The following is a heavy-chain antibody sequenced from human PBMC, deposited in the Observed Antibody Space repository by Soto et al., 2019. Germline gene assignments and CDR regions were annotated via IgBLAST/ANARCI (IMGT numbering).Heavy chain of an antibody. J-gene: IGHJ4*02. CDR1: GFTVSSNY. CDR2: ISGNGEII. V-gene: IGHV3-11*01. Sequence: PGGSLRLSCAASGFTVSSNYIHWIRRAPGKGLEWISYISGNGEIIQYAASARGRFTISRDNAENSVYLEMDSLRAEDTALYYCARDVDADFRTDFDYWGRGTLVTVSS. CDR3: ARDVDADFRTDFDY. D-gene: IGHD4-17*01.